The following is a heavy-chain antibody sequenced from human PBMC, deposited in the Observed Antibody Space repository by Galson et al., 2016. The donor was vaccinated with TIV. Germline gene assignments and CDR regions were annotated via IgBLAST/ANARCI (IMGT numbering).Heavy chain of an antibody. V-gene: IGHV3-30*04. Sequence: SLRLSCAASGFIFSAYSMHWVRQAPGKGLDWVAILSYDADNEYYADSVKGRFTISRDNSKNTLYLQMNSLRAEETAVYYCARDGHDFWIGGANHLDFWGRGTLVTVSS. CDR1: GFIFSAYS. CDR3: ARDGHDFWIGGANHLDF. CDR2: LSYDADNE. J-gene: IGHJ4*02. D-gene: IGHD3-3*01.